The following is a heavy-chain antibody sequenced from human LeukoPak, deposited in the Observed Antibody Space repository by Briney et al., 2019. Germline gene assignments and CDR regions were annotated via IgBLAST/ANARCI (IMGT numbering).Heavy chain of an antibody. Sequence: GASVKVSCRTSRYRFTGYYQHWLRQAPGQGLEWMGWIDPNNGGTNYAQKFQGRVTMTRDTSISIGYMELSRLISYDTAGYYCVTPGYRYCYVFDHWGQGTLVTVSA. CDR2: IDPNNGGT. CDR3: VTPGYRYCYVFDH. CDR1: RYRFTGYY. D-gene: IGHD5-18*01. V-gene: IGHV1-2*02. J-gene: IGHJ4*02.